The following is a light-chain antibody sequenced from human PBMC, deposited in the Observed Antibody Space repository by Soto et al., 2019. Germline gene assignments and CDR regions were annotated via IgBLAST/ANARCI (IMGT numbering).Light chain of an antibody. CDR2: ATS. J-gene: IGKJ1*01. CDR3: QQLDSFRT. V-gene: IGKV1-39*01. CDR1: QGINNY. Sequence: DIQMTQSPSSLSASVGDRVTITCRASQGINNYLNWYQQKPGKAPELLISATSNLQSGVPSRFSGSGSGTDFTLTINRLQPEDFATYYCQQLDSFRTFGQGTKVEVK.